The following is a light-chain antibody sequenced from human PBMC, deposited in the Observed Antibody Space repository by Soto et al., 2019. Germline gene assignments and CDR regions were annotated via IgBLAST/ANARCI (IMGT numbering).Light chain of an antibody. CDR2: GVS. Sequence: QSVLTQPASVSGSPGQSITISCTGTSSDVGIYTHVSWYQQHPGRAPKLIIYGVSNRPSGVSNRFSGSKSGNTASLTISGLQAADEADYYCNSYTSSYNYVFGPGTKAT. V-gene: IGLV2-14*01. J-gene: IGLJ1*01. CDR1: SSDVGIYTH. CDR3: NSYTSSYNYV.